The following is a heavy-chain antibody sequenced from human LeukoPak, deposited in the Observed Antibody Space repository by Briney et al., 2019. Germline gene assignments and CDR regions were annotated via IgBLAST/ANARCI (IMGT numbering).Heavy chain of an antibody. J-gene: IGHJ4*02. V-gene: IGHV4-30-4*01. CDR2: IYYSGST. CDR3: ARHGDEYYYDSSGWYYFDY. CDR1: GGSISSGDCY. Sequence: PSQTLSLTCTVSGGSISSGDCYWSWIRQPPGKGLEWIGYIYYSGSTNYNPSLKSRVTISVDTSKNQFSLKLSSVTAADTAVYYCARHGDEYYYDSSGWYYFDYWGQGTLVTVSS. D-gene: IGHD3-22*01.